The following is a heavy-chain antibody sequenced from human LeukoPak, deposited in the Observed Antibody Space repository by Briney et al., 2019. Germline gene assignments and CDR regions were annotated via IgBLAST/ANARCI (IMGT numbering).Heavy chain of an antibody. J-gene: IGHJ4*02. CDR2: IYHSGST. V-gene: IGHV4-38-2*02. CDR3: ARVGETAMVNEYDY. D-gene: IGHD5-18*01. CDR1: GYSISSGYY. Sequence: SETLSLTCTVSGYSISSGYYWGWIRQPPGKGLEWIGSIYHSGSTYYNPSLKSRVTISVDTSKNQFSLKLSSVTAADTAVYYCARVGETAMVNEYDYWGQGTLVTVSS.